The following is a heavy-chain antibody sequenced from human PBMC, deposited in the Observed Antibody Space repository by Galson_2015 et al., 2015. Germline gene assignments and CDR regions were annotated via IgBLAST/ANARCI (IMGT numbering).Heavy chain of an antibody. D-gene: IGHD6-19*01. J-gene: IGHJ5*01. Sequence: SLRLSCAASGITFSSYAMNWVRQAPGKGLEWVSVISGSGDSTFYGDSVKGRFTISRDNSKNTLFLQMNSLRAEDTAVYYCAKNRAGWYSRGGSNSWGHGTLVTVSS. V-gene: IGHV3-23*01. CDR3: AKNRAGWYSRGGSNS. CDR1: GITFSSYA. CDR2: ISGSGDST.